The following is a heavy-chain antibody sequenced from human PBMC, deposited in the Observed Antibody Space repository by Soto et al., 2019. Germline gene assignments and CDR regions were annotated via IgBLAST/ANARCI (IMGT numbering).Heavy chain of an antibody. CDR3: VRAKNRSSHYYEPHAFDL. Sequence: GASVKVSCKASGYTFTTYGISWVRQAPGQGLEWMGWISVYNGNTKYAKKFQGRVTMTTDTSTNTAYMDLRSLRSDDTAVYYCVRAKNRSSHYYEPHAFDLWGQGTMVTVSS. CDR2: ISVYNGNT. D-gene: IGHD3-22*01. CDR1: GYTFTTYG. J-gene: IGHJ3*01. V-gene: IGHV1-18*04.